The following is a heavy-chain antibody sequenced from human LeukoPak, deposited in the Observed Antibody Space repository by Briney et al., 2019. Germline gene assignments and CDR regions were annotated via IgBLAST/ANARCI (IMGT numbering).Heavy chain of an antibody. CDR1: GDSISGYY. CDR3: ARDSSGWPSLDH. J-gene: IGHJ4*02. Sequence: SETLSLTCTVSGDSISGYYWTWIRQPADKGLEWIGRIYSDGSTSYNPSLKSRITMSSDTSKNQFSLKLNSMTAADTAVYYCARDSSGWPSLDHWGQGTLVTVSS. D-gene: IGHD6-19*01. V-gene: IGHV4-4*07. CDR2: IYSDGST.